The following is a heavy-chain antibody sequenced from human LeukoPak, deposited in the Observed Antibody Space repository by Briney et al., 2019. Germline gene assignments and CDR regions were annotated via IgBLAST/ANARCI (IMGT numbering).Heavy chain of an antibody. Sequence: SETLSLTCAVSGGSISSSNWWSWVRQPPGKGLEWIGSIYYSGSTYYNPSLKSRVTISVDTSKNQFSLKLSSVTAADTAVYYCAREPTIVVVPAAEAHNWFDPWGQGTLVTVSS. CDR3: AREPTIVVVPAAEAHNWFDP. CDR1: GGSISSSNW. J-gene: IGHJ5*02. V-gene: IGHV4-4*02. D-gene: IGHD2-2*01. CDR2: IYYSGST.